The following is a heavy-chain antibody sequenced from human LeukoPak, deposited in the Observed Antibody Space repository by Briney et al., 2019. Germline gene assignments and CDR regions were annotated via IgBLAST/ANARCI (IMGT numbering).Heavy chain of an antibody. J-gene: IGHJ4*02. CDR2: IHPADSDT. Sequence: AESLKVSCQVSGYSFTNYWIGWVRQMPGKGLESMGIIHPADSDTAYSPSFQGQVTISADKSISTVYLQWSSLKASDTAMYYCARQSRDGSKTRGYHFDYWGQGTLVTV. CDR3: ARQSRDGSKTRGYHFDY. V-gene: IGHV5-51*01. D-gene: IGHD3-10*01. CDR1: GYSFTNYW.